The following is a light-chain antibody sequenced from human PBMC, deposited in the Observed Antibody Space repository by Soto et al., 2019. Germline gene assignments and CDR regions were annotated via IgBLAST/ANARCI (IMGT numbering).Light chain of an antibody. CDR2: DDS. J-gene: IGLJ2*01. CDR3: QVWDSSSDLLVV. CDR1: NIGSKS. Sequence: SYELTQPPSVSVAPGQTARITWGGNNIGSKSVHWYQQKPGQAPVLVVYDDSDRPSGIPERFSGSNSGNTATLTISRVEAGDEADYYCQVWDSSSDLLVVFGGGTKLTVL. V-gene: IGLV3-21*02.